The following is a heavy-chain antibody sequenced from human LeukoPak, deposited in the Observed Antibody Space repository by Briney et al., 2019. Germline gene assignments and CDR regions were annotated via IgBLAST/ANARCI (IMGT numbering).Heavy chain of an antibody. CDR3: AKRDQPCSGDCSAPYYFDY. V-gene: IGHV3-23*01. CDR1: GFTFSSYA. Sequence: PGGSLRLSCAASGFTFSSYAMSWVRQAPGKGLEWVSSISSSGRNTYYSDSVKGRFTISRDNSENTLYLQMSSLRAEDTAVYYCAKRDQPCSGDCSAPYYFDYWGQGTLVTVSS. CDR2: ISSSGRNT. J-gene: IGHJ4*02. D-gene: IGHD2-21*02.